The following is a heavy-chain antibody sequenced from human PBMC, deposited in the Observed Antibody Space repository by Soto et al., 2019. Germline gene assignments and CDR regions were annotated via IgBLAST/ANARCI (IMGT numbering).Heavy chain of an antibody. J-gene: IGHJ5*02. Sequence: QITLKESGPTLVKPTQTLTLTCTFSGFSLSTSGVGVGWIRQPPGKALEWLALIYWDDDKRYSPSLKSRLTTTKDTSKNQVVLTMTNMDPVDTATSYCAHRPKDGSRGGYYGSGSFYTLPSYNWFDPWGQGTLVTVSS. V-gene: IGHV2-5*02. CDR1: GFSLSTSGVG. D-gene: IGHD3-10*01. CDR3: AHRPKDGSRGGYYGSGSFYTLPSYNWFDP. CDR2: IYWDDDK.